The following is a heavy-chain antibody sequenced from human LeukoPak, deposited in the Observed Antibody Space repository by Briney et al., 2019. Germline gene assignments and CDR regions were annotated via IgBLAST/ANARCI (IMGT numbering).Heavy chain of an antibody. Sequence: GGSLRLPCAASGFTFSNYAMSWFRQAPGKGLEWVSVVSGSGGRTYYADSVKGRFTISRDNSKNTLFLQMNSLRVEDTAVYYRAKGAQDFGDSTTDYWGQGTLVTVSS. D-gene: IGHD4-17*01. J-gene: IGHJ4*02. CDR2: VSGSGGRT. CDR1: GFTFSNYA. V-gene: IGHV3-23*01. CDR3: AKGAQDFGDSTTDY.